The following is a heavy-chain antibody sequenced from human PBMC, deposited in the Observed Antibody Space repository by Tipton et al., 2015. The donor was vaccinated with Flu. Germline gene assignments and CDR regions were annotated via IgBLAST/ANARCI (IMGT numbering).Heavy chain of an antibody. CDR2: MFSDGST. CDR3: ASYSYCSSSSCNGSLKDY. CDR1: GFTVSTNH. V-gene: IGHV3-53*01. Sequence: QLVQSGGGLIQPGGSLRLSCAASGFTVSTNHLSWVRQAPGKGLAWVSVMFSDGSTHYADSVKGRITISRDNSKNTLFLQMNSLRAEDTAVYYCASYSYCSSSSCNGSLKDYWGQGTLVTVSS. J-gene: IGHJ4*02. D-gene: IGHD2-2*01.